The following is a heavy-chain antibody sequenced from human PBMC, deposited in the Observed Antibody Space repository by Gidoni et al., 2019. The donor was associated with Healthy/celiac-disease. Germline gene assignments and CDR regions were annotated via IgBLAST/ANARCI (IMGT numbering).Heavy chain of an antibody. V-gene: IGHV4-39*01. J-gene: IGHJ4*02. CDR1: GGSISTSSYY. Sequence: QLQLQESGPGLVKPSETLSLSCTVSGGSISTSSYYWGWIRQSPGKGLEWIGSIYYSGITYYNPSLRSRVTISVDTSKNQFSLKLNSVTAADTAVYYCARHWGKTYYGLWSGYELDYWGQGTLVTVSS. CDR2: IYYSGIT. CDR3: ARHWGKTYYGLWSGYELDY. D-gene: IGHD3-3*01.